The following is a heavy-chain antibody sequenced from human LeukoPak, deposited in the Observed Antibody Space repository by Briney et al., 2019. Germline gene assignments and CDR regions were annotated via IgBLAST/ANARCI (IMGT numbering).Heavy chain of an antibody. J-gene: IGHJ6*03. CDR3: ARIPHSSSGYYYMDV. V-gene: IGHV3-48*01. CDR2: ISSSSSTI. D-gene: IGHD6-6*01. Sequence: PGGSLRLSCAASGFTFSSYSMNWVRQAPGKGLEWVSYISSSSSTIYYADSVKGRFTISRDNAKNSLYLQMNSLRAEDTAVYYCARIPHSSSGYYYMDVWGKGTTVTVSS. CDR1: GFTFSSYS.